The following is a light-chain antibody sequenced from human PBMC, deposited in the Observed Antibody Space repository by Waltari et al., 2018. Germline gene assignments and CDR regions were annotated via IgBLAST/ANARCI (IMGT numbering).Light chain of an antibody. Sequence: EIVLTQSPGTLSLSPGERATLSCRASQSVSSSYLAWYQQKPGQAPRLLIYGASSRATGIPDRFSGSGSGTDFTLTISRLEPEDFAVYYCQQYGSSPPYTFGQWTKLEIK. J-gene: IGKJ2*01. CDR1: QSVSSSY. CDR3: QQYGSSPPYT. V-gene: IGKV3-20*01. CDR2: GAS.